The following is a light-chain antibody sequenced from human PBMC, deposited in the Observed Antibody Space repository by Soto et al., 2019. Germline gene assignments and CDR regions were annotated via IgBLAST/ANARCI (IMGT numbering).Light chain of an antibody. V-gene: IGKV1-5*01. CDR2: DAS. J-gene: IGKJ1*01. CDR1: QSISNW. Sequence: DIQMTQSPSTLSGSVGDRVSITCRASQSISNWLAWYQQKPGKAPKLLIYDASSLESGVPSRFSGSGSGTEFTLTISSLQPEDFATYYCQHYNIFSRTFGQGTKVDIK. CDR3: QHYNIFSRT.